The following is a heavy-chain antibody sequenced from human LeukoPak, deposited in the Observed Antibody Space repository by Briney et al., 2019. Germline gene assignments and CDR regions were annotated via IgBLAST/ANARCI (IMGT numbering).Heavy chain of an antibody. Sequence: SQTLSLTCTVSGGSISSGSYYWSWIRQPAGKGLEWIGRIYTSGSTNYNPSLKSRVTISVDTSKNQFSLRLTSVTAADTAVYFCARAYIVVVPATTGVADYCGQGTLVTVSS. J-gene: IGHJ4*02. D-gene: IGHD2-2*01. CDR2: IYTSGST. V-gene: IGHV4-61*02. CDR3: ARAYIVVVPATTGVADY. CDR1: GGSISSGSYY.